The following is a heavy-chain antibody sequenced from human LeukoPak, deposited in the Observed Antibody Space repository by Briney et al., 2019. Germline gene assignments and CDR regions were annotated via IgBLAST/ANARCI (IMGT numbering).Heavy chain of an antibody. Sequence: SETLSLTCTVSGGSISSYYWSWIRQPPGKGLEWIGSIYYSGSTYYNPSLKGRVTISVDTSKNQFSLKLSSVTAADTAVYYCARQGSGSYYYYYYYYMDVWGKGTTVTVSS. J-gene: IGHJ6*03. D-gene: IGHD3-10*01. V-gene: IGHV4-39*07. CDR3: ARQGSGSYYYYYYYYMDV. CDR2: IYYSGST. CDR1: GGSISSYY.